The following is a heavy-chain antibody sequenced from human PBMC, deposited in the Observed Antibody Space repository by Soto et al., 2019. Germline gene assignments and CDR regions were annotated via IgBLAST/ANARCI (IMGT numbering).Heavy chain of an antibody. CDR1: GFTFSSYG. D-gene: IGHD3-10*01. CDR3: AKDRAAAGSRGLDY. Sequence: LRLSCAASGFTFSSYGMHWVRQAPGKGLEWVALISYDGSNKYFADSVKGRFTISRDNSKNTLYLQMNSLRAEDTAVYYCAKDRAAAGSRGLDYWGQGTLVTVPQ. CDR2: ISYDGSNK. V-gene: IGHV3-30*18. J-gene: IGHJ4*02.